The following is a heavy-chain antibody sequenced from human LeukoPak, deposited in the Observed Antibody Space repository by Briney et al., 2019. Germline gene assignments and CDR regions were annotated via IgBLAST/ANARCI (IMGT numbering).Heavy chain of an antibody. CDR2: INPSGGST. D-gene: IGHD6-19*01. CDR3: ARRGRAVAGYFDC. Sequence: ASVKVSCKASGYSFRDYYMQWVRQAPGQGPEWMGIINPSGGSTSYAQKFQGRVTMTRDMSTSTVYMELSSLRSEDTAVYYCARRGRAVAGYFDCWGQGTLVTVSS. CDR1: GYSFRDYY. J-gene: IGHJ4*02. V-gene: IGHV1-46*01.